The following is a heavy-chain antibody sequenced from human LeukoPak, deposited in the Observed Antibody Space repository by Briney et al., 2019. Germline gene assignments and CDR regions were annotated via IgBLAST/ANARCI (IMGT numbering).Heavy chain of an antibody. CDR3: TRGHYGMDV. CDR1: GFTFSDYY. V-gene: IGHV3-11*01. Sequence: GGSLRLSCAASGFTFSDYYMSWIRQAPGKGLEGLEWVSYISTSGSTIYYADSVKGRLTISRDNAKNSLYLQMNSLRAEDTAVYYCTRGHYGMDVWGQGTTVTVSS. J-gene: IGHJ6*02. CDR2: ISTSGSTI.